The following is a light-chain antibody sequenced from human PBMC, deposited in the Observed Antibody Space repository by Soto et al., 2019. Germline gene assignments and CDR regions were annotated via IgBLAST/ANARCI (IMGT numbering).Light chain of an antibody. J-gene: IGKJ1*01. V-gene: IGKV3-15*01. CDR1: QSVSSSY. CDR2: GAS. CDR3: QQYNNWPQT. Sequence: PGERVTLSCMASQSVSSSYLTWYQQKPGQAPRLLIYGASTRATGIPARFSGSGSGTEFTLTISSLQSEDFAVYYCQQYNNWPQTFGQGTKVDIK.